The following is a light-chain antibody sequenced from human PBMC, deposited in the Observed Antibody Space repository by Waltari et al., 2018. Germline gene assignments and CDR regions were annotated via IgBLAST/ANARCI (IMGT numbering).Light chain of an antibody. CDR2: EVT. Sequence: QSALTQPPSASGSPGQSVTISCTGTSSDVGGYNYVSWFQHHPGKAPKLMIYEVTKRPSGVPDRFSGSKSGNTASLTVPGLQAEDEADYYCSSYAGSDTWRYVFGTGTKVTVL. J-gene: IGLJ1*01. CDR1: SSDVGGYNY. CDR3: SSYAGSDTWRYV. V-gene: IGLV2-8*01.